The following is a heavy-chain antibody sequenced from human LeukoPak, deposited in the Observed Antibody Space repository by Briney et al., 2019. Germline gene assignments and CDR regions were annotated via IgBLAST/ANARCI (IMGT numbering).Heavy chain of an antibody. CDR3: TTDSYDL. D-gene: IGHD3/OR15-3a*01. CDR2: VLRTTDGGTT. Sequence: GGSPRLSCATSVFTFSNAWMTWVRQAPGKGLGWVCRVLRTTDGGTTAYAVPVKGRFSISRNDSKNTLYMQMTSVQTEDTGINYCTTDSYDLWGRGTLVTVSS. CDR1: VFTFSNAW. J-gene: IGHJ2*01. V-gene: IGHV3-15*01.